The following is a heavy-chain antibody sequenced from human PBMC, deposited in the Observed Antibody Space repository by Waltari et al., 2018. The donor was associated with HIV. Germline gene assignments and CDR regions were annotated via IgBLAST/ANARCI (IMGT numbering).Heavy chain of an antibody. D-gene: IGHD1-1*01. CDR2: ISVFNANT. Sequence: QVQLEQSGTEVKKPGASVKVSCRASGYTFNNSDITWVRQAPGQGLEWMGWISVFNANTNYAQKFQGRVTMTADTATRTVYLELRSLKSDDTAVYFCGRDLFPRLQLRSDWIDPWGQGTLVIVSS. V-gene: IGHV1-18*01. J-gene: IGHJ5*02. CDR1: GYTFNNSD. CDR3: GRDLFPRLQLRSDWIDP.